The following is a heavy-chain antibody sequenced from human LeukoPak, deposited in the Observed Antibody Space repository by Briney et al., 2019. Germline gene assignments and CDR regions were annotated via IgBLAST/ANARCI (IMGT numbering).Heavy chain of an antibody. D-gene: IGHD2-15*01. CDR1: GGSISHYY. CDR3: ARGSYCSYSDCRTRAFDS. Sequence: PSETLSLTCTVSGGSISHYYWRWIRQFPGKGLEWIGYIYYSGSSTYSPSLKSRVTMSVDTSKKQFFLKLTSVTAADTAVYYCARGSYCSYSDCRTRAFDSWGQGTLVTVSS. J-gene: IGHJ4*02. V-gene: IGHV4-59*12. CDR2: IYYSGSS.